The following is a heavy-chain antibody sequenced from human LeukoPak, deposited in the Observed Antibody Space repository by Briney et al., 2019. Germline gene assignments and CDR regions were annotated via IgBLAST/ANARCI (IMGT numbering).Heavy chain of an antibody. V-gene: IGHV4-61*02. CDR2: IYTSGST. CDR1: GGSISSGSYY. D-gene: IGHD4-23*01. J-gene: IGHJ6*03. Sequence: SETLSLTCTVSGGSISSGSYYWSWIRQPAGKGLEWIGRIYTSGSTNYNPSLKSRVTISVDTSKNQFSLKLSSVTAADTAVYYCAREVDYGGNSNHYYYYMDVWGKGTTVTISS. CDR3: AREVDYGGNSNHYYYYMDV.